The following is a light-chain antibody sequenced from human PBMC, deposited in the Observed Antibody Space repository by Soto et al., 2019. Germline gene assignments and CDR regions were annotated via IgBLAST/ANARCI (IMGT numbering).Light chain of an antibody. Sequence: DIQMTQSPSSLSASVGDRVTITCQASQDISNYLNWYKQKPGKAPKLLIYDASNLETGVPSRFSGSGSGTDFTFTISSLQPEDIATYYCQQYENLPTFGQGTRLEIK. CDR2: DAS. CDR3: QQYENLPT. V-gene: IGKV1-33*01. CDR1: QDISNY. J-gene: IGKJ5*01.